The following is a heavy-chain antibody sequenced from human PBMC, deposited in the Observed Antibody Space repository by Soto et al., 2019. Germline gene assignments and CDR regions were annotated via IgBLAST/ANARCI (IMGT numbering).Heavy chain of an antibody. J-gene: IGHJ4*02. Sequence: GESLKISCKGLGYTFTNYWIGWVRQMPGKGLEWMGLIYPSDLDARYSPSFQGQVTIPADKSVSTAYLQWNSLKASDTAMYSCATPGPGVAASFWGQGTKVTVSS. V-gene: IGHV5-51*01. D-gene: IGHD6-19*01. CDR1: GYTFTNYW. CDR3: ATPGPGVAASF. CDR2: IYPSDLDA.